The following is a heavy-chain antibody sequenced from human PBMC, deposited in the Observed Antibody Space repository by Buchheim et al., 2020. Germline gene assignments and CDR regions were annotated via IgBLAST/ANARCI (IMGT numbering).Heavy chain of an antibody. CDR2: ITQDGSEK. V-gene: IGHV3-7*01. D-gene: IGHD6-19*01. CDR1: GFTFSSYC. CDR3: ARISSGCTLYYYYYMDV. Sequence: EVQLVESGGGLVQPGGSLRLSCAASGFTFSSYCMSWVRQAPGKGLEWVANITQDGSEKYYVDSVKGRFTISRDNSKNTLYLKMNSRRAEDTAVYYCARISSGCTLYYYYYMDVWGKGTT. J-gene: IGHJ6*03.